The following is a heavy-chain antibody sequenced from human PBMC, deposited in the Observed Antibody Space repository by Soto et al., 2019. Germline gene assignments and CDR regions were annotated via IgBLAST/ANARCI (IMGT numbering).Heavy chain of an antibody. Sequence: GASVKVSCKASGYTFTSYDINWVRQATGQGLEWMGWMNPNSGNTGYAQKLQGRVTMTRNTSISTANMELSSLRFEDTAVFYCARRNYDFWSAKDWFDPWGQGTLVTVSS. CDR3: ARRNYDFWSAKDWFDP. V-gene: IGHV1-8*01. CDR2: MNPNSGNT. J-gene: IGHJ5*02. D-gene: IGHD3-3*01. CDR1: GYTFTSYD.